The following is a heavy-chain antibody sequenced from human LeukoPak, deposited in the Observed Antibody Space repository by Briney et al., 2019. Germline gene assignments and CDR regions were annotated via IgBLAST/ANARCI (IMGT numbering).Heavy chain of an antibody. Sequence: PSETLSLTCTVSGGSISSSSYYWAWISQPPGKGLEWIGSMYYSGNTYYNPSLKSRVTISADTSKNQFSMKLSSVTAADTAVYYCGRCSSGSYNWFDPWGQGTLVTVSS. J-gene: IGHJ5*02. V-gene: IGHV4-39*01. D-gene: IGHD1-26*01. CDR3: GRCSSGSYNWFDP. CDR2: MYYSGNT. CDR1: GGSISSSSYY.